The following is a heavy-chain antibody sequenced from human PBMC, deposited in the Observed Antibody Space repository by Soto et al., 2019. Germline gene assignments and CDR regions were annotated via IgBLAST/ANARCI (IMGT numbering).Heavy chain of an antibody. J-gene: IGHJ4*02. D-gene: IGHD6-13*01. CDR3: ARVSSSWYYHDY. CDR2: IYSGGST. V-gene: IGHV3-66*01. CDR1: GFTVSSNY. Sequence: PGGSLRLSCAASGFTVSSNYMSWVRQAPGKGLEWVSVIYSGGSTYYADSVKGRFTISRDNSKNTLYLQMNSLRAEDTAVYYCARVSSSWYYHDYWGQGTLVTVSS.